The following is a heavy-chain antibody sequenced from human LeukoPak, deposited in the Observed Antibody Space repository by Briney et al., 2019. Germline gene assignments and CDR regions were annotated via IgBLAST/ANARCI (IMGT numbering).Heavy chain of an antibody. CDR1: GFTSSNAW. V-gene: IGHV3-15*01. CDR3: TTLRIVGATIPDY. Sequence: PGGSLRLSCAASGFTSSNAWMSWVRQAPGKRLEWVGRIKSKTDGGTTDYAAPVKGRFTISRDDSKNTLYLQMNSLKTEDTAVYYCTTLRIVGATIPDYWGQGTLVTVSS. D-gene: IGHD1-26*01. J-gene: IGHJ4*02. CDR2: IKSKTDGGTT.